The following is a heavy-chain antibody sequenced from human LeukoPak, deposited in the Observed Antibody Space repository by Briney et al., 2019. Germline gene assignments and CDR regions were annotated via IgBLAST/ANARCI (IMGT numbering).Heavy chain of an antibody. Sequence: SETLSLTCAVYGGSFSGYYWSWIRQPPGKGLDWIGEINHSGSTNYNPSLKSRVTISVDTSKSQFSLKLSSVTAADTAVYYCARSKVPATGNWFDPWGQGTLGTGS. CDR1: GGSFSGYY. CDR2: INHSGST. J-gene: IGHJ5*02. CDR3: ARSKVPATGNWFDP. V-gene: IGHV4-34*01. D-gene: IGHD2-21*02.